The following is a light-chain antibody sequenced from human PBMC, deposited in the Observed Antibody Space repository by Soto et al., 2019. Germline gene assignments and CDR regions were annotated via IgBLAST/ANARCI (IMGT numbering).Light chain of an antibody. V-gene: IGLV1-51*01. CDR2: DSD. Sequence: QSVLTQPPSVSAAPGQEVTISCSGSSSNIAANSVSWYQHLPGTAPKLLIYDSDRRPSGIPVRFSGSKSGTSATLGITGLQTGDEADYYCGAWENSLTVYVFGSGTKLTVL. CDR1: SSNIAANS. J-gene: IGLJ1*01. CDR3: GAWENSLTVYV.